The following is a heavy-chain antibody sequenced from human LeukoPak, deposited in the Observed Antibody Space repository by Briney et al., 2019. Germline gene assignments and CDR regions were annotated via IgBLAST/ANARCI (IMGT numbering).Heavy chain of an antibody. V-gene: IGHV3-23*01. Sequence: GGSLRLSCAASGFTFSNYAMIWVRPAPGKGLEWVSAISGSVGSTYYADSVTGRFTISRDNSKNTQYLQMNSLRAEDTAVYYCAKDPTGSYFSYWYFDLWGRGILVTVSS. CDR1: GFTFSNYA. D-gene: IGHD1-26*01. J-gene: IGHJ2*01. CDR3: AKDPTGSYFSYWYFDL. CDR2: ISGSVGST.